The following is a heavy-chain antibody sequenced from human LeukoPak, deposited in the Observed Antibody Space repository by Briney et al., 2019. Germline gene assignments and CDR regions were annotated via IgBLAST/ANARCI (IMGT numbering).Heavy chain of an antibody. V-gene: IGHV4-34*01. D-gene: IGHD2-15*01. CDR2: INHSGST. CDR1: GGSFSGSY. J-gene: IGHJ5*02. CDR3: ARRTPYNWFDP. Sequence: SETLSLTCAVYGGSFSGSYWSWIRQPPGKGLEWIGEINHSGSTDYNPSLKSRVTISVDTSKNQLSLKLSSVTAADTAVYYCARRTPYNWFDPWGQGTLVTVSS.